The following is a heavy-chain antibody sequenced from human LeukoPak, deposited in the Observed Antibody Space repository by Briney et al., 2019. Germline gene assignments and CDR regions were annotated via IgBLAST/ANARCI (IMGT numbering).Heavy chain of an antibody. D-gene: IGHD5-12*01. CDR1: GGSISSSGQS. J-gene: IGHJ4*02. CDR2: VYYNGNT. Sequence: SETLSLTCSVSGGSISSSGQSWGWIRQPPGKGLEWIGNVYYNGNTYYNPSFRSRVTMSVDTSKNQFSLRLNPVTAADTAVYYCATYPYSGRSGWQALDYWGQGALVTVSS. V-gene: IGHV4-39*01. CDR3: ATYPYSGRSGWQALDY.